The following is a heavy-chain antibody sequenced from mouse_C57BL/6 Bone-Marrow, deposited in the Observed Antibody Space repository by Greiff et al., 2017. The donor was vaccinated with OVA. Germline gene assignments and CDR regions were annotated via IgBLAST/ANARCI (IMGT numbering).Heavy chain of an antibody. CDR1: GYTFTSYW. D-gene: IGHD1-1*01. J-gene: IGHJ4*01. V-gene: IGHV1-53*01. Sequence: VQLQQPGTELVKPGASVKLSCKASGYTFTSYWMHWVKQRPGQGLEWIGNINPSNGGTNYNEKFKSKATLTVDKSSSTAYMQLSSLTSEDSAVYYCAKDYYGSSSYYYAMDYWGQGTSVTVSS. CDR3: AKDYYGSSSYYYAMDY. CDR2: INPSNGGT.